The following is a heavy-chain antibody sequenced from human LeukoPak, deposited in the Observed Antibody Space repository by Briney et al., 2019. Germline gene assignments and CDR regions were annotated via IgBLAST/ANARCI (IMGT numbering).Heavy chain of an antibody. CDR1: GFTFDDYA. V-gene: IGHV3-9*01. D-gene: IGHD3-10*01. CDR2: ISWNSGSI. Sequence: PGRSLRLSCAASGFTFDDYAIHWVRQVPGKGLEWVSGISWNSGSIGYADSVKGRFTISRDNAKNSLYLQMNSLRAEDTALYYCAKVYGSGSFNWFDPWGQGTLVTVSS. CDR3: AKVYGSGSFNWFDP. J-gene: IGHJ5*02.